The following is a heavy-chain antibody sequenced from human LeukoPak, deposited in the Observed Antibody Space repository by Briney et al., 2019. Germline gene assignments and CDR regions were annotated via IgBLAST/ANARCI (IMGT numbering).Heavy chain of an antibody. J-gene: IGHJ4*02. V-gene: IGHV4-38-2*02. CDR3: ASGIAAAGTLDY. CDR1: GYSISSGYY. Sequence: SETLSLTCTVSGYSISSGYYWSWIRQPPGKGLEWIGSIYHSGSTYYNPSLKSRVTISVDTSKNQFSLKLSSVTAADTAVYYCASGIAAAGTLDYWGQGTLVTVSS. CDR2: IYHSGST. D-gene: IGHD6-13*01.